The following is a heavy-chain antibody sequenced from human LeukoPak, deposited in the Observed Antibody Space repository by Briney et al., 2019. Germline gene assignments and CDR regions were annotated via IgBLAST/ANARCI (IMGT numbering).Heavy chain of an antibody. V-gene: IGHV5-51*01. D-gene: IGHD2-2*01. J-gene: IGHJ4*02. CDR1: GYSFTSYW. CDR2: IYPGDSDT. Sequence: GESLKISCQGSGYSFTSYWIGWVRQMPGKGLEWMGIIYPGDSDTRYSPSFQGQVTISADKSISTAYLQWSSLKASDTAMYYCARLSCSSTSCYPYYFDYWGQGTLVTVSS. CDR3: ARLSCSSTSCYPYYFDY.